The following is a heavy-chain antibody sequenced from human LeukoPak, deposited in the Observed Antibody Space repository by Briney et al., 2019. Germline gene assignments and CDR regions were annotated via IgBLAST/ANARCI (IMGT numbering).Heavy chain of an antibody. J-gene: IGHJ4*02. CDR2: VYYTGSI. CDR1: RGSISNSDYY. Sequence: PSETLSLTCTVSRGSISNSDYYWGWIRQSPGKGLEWIGSVYYTGSIYSNPSLRGRVAMSVDTSKNHFSLNLTSVTASDTAVYFCARQGYNSGRPFDYWGQGSLVTVSS. V-gene: IGHV4-39*01. CDR3: ARQGYNSGRPFDY. D-gene: IGHD6-19*01.